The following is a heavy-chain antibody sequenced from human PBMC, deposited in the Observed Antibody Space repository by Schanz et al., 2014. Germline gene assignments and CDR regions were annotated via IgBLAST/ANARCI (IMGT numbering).Heavy chain of an antibody. Sequence: QVQLQESGPGLVKPSETLSLTCTVSGVSIGGYYWSWIRQPPGKGLEWIGYIFFSGSTTYNPSFKGRVTIPVDMSKTEFPGTLSSVTAADTAVYYCARLGVGDKAYYYYGTDVWGQGTTVLVSS. J-gene: IGHJ6*02. V-gene: IGHV4-59*08. CDR1: GVSIGGYY. CDR3: ARLGVGDKAYYYYGTDV. D-gene: IGHD1-26*01. CDR2: IFFSGST.